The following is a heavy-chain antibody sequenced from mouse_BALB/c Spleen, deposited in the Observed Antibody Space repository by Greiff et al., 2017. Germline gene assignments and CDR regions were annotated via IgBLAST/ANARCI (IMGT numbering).Heavy chain of an antibody. V-gene: IGHV3-2*02. J-gene: IGHJ3*01. D-gene: IGHD2-14*01. CDR3: ARYRYDGTFAY. CDR2: ISYSGST. CDR1: GYSITSDYA. Sequence: EVQLQESGPGLVKPSQSLSLTCTVTGYSITSDYAWNWIRQFPGNKLEWMGYISYSGSTSCNPSLKSRISITRDTSKNQFFLQLNSVTTEDTATYYCARYRYDGTFAYWGQGTLVTVSA.